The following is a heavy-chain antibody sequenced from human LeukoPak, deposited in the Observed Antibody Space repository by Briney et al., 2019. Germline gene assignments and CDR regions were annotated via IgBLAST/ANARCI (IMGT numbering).Heavy chain of an antibody. J-gene: IGHJ4*02. CDR2: IIPIFGTA. D-gene: IGHD6-19*01. CDR1: GGTFSNYA. Sequence: SVKVSCKASGGTFSNYAISWVRQAPGQGLEWMGGIIPIFGTANYAQKFRGRVTITADKSTRTAYMELSSLRSEDTAVYYCARILDSAWGELGYWGQGTLVTVSS. CDR3: ARILDSAWGELGY. V-gene: IGHV1-69*06.